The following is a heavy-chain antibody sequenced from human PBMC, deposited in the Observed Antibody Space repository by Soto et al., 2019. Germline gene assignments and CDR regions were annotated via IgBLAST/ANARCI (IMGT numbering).Heavy chain of an antibody. D-gene: IGHD3-9*01. CDR2: INHSGST. J-gene: IGHJ2*01. CDR3: ARANLLTGFYVVYFDV. CDR1: GGSFSGYY. V-gene: IGHV4-34*01. Sequence: QVQLHQWGAGLLKPSETLSLTCAVSGGSFSGYYWSWIRQSPGKGLEWIGEINHSGSTKHNPSLQSRVTISXXTXKXLSSLNLNSVTAADTAVYYCARANLLTGFYVVYFDVWGRGILVTVSS.